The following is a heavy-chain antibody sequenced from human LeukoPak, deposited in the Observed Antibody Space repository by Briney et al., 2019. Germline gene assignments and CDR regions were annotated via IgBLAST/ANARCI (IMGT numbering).Heavy chain of an antibody. D-gene: IGHD4-23*01. CDR2: INHSGIT. Sequence: KPSETLSLTCAVYGGSFSGYYWSWIRQPPGKGLEWIGEINHSGITNYTHSLKSRVTISVDTSKNPFSLKLSSVSAADTAVYYCARGSTVVTPGTNWFDPWGQGTLVTVSS. CDR3: ARGSTVVTPGTNWFDP. CDR1: GGSFSGYY. V-gene: IGHV4-34*01. J-gene: IGHJ5*02.